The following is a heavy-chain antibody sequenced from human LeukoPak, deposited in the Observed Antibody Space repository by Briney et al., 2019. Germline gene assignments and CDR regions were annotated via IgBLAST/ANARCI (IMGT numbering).Heavy chain of an antibody. V-gene: IGHV1-18*01. CDR2: ISAYNGNT. CDR3: AKGDYYYDSSGYYDY. D-gene: IGHD3-22*01. J-gene: IGHJ4*02. CDR1: GYAFTSYG. Sequence: HVASVKVSCKASGYAFTSYGISWVRQAPGQGLEWMGWISAYNGNTNYAQKLQGRVTMTTDTSTSTAYMELRSLRSDDTAVYYCAKGDYYYDSSGYYDYWGQGTLVTVSS.